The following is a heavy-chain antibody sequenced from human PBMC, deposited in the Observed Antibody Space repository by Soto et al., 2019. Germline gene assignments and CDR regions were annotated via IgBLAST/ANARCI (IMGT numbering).Heavy chain of an antibody. Sequence: QVHLVQSGAEVKRPGDSVKVSCQASGYTFTDYHIHWVRQAPGQGLEWMGRVTPRSGEVYYSPKFHGRVTLTRDTSISTDYMELTTLKFDDTAVFYCARVPILGPTGDFDYWGQGTLATVSS. V-gene: IGHV1-2*02. CDR1: GYTFTDYH. CDR2: VTPRSGEV. J-gene: IGHJ4*02. D-gene: IGHD1-26*01. CDR3: ARVPILGPTGDFDY.